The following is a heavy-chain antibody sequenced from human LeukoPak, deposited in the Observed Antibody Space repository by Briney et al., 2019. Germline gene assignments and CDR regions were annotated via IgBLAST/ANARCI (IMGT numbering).Heavy chain of an antibody. J-gene: IGHJ4*02. CDR1: GYTFTSYG. Sequence: AASVKVSCKASGYTFTSYGISWVRQAPGQGLEWMGWISAYNGNTNYAQKLQGRATMTTDTSTSTAYMELRSLRSDDTAVYYCARDLVFGSSSSGGYFDYWGQGTLVTVSS. D-gene: IGHD6-6*01. CDR2: ISAYNGNT. V-gene: IGHV1-18*01. CDR3: ARDLVFGSSSSGGYFDY.